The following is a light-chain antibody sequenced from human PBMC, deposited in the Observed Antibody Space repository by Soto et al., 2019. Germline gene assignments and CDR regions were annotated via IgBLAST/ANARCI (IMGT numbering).Light chain of an antibody. V-gene: IGKV4-1*01. CDR3: QQYNNWPLSIT. CDR2: GAS. J-gene: IGKJ5*01. CDR1: QSLLYSSNNKNY. Sequence: DIVMTQSPDSLAVSLGERATINCKSSQSLLYSSNNKNYLAWYQQKPGQAPRLLIYGASTRATGIPARFSGSGSGTEFTLTISSLQSEDFAVYYCQQYNNWPLSITFGQGTRLEIK.